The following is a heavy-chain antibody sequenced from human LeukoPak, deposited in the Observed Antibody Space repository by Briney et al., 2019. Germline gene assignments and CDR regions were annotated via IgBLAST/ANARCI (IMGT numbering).Heavy chain of an antibody. CDR2: ISGSGGST. D-gene: IGHD3-10*01. Sequence: GGSLRLSCAASGFTFSSYAMSWVRQAPGKGLEWVSAISGSGGSTYYADSVKGRFTISRDNSKNTLYLQMNSLRAEDTAVYYCAKVYHYGSGSYYTEYYFDYWGQGTLVTVSS. V-gene: IGHV3-23*01. CDR1: GFTFSSYA. J-gene: IGHJ4*02. CDR3: AKVYHYGSGSYYTEYYFDY.